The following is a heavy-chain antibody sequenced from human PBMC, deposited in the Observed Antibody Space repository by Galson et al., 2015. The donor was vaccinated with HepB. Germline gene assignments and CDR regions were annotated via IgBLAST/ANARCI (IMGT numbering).Heavy chain of an antibody. J-gene: IGHJ4*02. CDR2: IKEDGSEN. V-gene: IGHV3-7*01. CDR1: GFTFSKYW. Sequence: SLRLSCAASGFTFSKYWMTWVRQAPGKGLEWVANIKEDGSENHFVDSMKGRFTISRDNAKNSLYLQMNSLRAEDTAVYYCARDWHYSFVYSGSLSTDYWGQGTLVTVSS. D-gene: IGHD1-26*01. CDR3: ARDWHYSFVYSGSLSTDY.